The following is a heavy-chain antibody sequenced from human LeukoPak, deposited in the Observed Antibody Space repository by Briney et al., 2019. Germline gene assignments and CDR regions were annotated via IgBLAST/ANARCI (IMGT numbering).Heavy chain of an antibody. CDR1: GFTFSSYE. J-gene: IGHJ3*02. CDR3: ARDRPDYYGSGSYRIPGAFDI. V-gene: IGHV3-48*03. CDR2: ISSSGSTI. Sequence: GGSLRLSCAASGFTFSSYEMNWVRQAPGKGLEWVSYISSSGSTIYYADSVKGRFTISRDNAKNSLYLQMNSLRAEDTAVYYCARDRPDYYGSGSYRIPGAFDIWGQGTMVTVSS. D-gene: IGHD3-10*01.